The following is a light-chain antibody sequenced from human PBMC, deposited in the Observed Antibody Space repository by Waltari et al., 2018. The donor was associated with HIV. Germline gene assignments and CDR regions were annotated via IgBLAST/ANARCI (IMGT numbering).Light chain of an antibody. V-gene: IGLV1-47*01. Sequence: QSVLTQPPSASGTPGQRVTISCSGSSSNIGSNYVYWYQQLPGTAPKLLIYRNNQRPSGVPDRFSGSKSGTSASLASSGLRSDDEADYYCAAWDGSLSAYVLFGGGTKLTVL. J-gene: IGLJ2*01. CDR2: RNN. CDR1: SSNIGSNY. CDR3: AAWDGSLSAYVL.